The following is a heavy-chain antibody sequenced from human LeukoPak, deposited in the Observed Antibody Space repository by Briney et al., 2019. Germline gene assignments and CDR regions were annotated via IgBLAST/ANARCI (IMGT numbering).Heavy chain of an antibody. CDR3: ARDLGSSWYDEFDY. Sequence: ASVKVSCKASGYTFTSYGISWVRQAPGQGLEWMGWISAYNSNTNYAQKLQGRVTMTTDTSTSTAYMELRSLRSDDTAVYYCARDLGSSWYDEFDYWGQGTLVTVSS. J-gene: IGHJ4*02. D-gene: IGHD6-13*01. V-gene: IGHV1-18*01. CDR1: GYTFTSYG. CDR2: ISAYNSNT.